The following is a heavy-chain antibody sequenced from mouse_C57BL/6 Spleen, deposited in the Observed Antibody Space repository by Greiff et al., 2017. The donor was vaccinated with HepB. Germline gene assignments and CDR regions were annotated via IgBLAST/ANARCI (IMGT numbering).Heavy chain of an antibody. CDR2: IDPETGGT. CDR1: GYTFTDYE. D-gene: IGHD1-1*02. V-gene: IGHV1-15*01. Sequence: QVQLKESGAELVRPGASVTLSCKASGYTFTDYEMHWVKQTPVHGLEWIGAIDPETGGTAYNQKFKGKAILTADKSSSTAYMGLRSLTSEDSAVYYCTRYGDSWFAYWGQGTLVTVSA. J-gene: IGHJ3*01. CDR3: TRYGDSWFAY.